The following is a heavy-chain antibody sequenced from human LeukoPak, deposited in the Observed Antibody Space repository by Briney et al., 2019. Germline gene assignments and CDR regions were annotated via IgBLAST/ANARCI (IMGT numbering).Heavy chain of an antibody. J-gene: IGHJ3*02. CDR2: IIPMLGVA. CDR3: ARDPVSGWELLGGAFDM. V-gene: IGHV1-69*04. D-gene: IGHD1-26*01. Sequence: SVTVSCKASGGIFSSYAISWVRQAPGQGLEWMGRIIPMLGVANYAQKFQGRVTITADESTSTAYMDLNTLRSDDTAVYYCARDPVSGWELLGGAFDMWGHGTMVTVSS. CDR1: GGIFSSYA.